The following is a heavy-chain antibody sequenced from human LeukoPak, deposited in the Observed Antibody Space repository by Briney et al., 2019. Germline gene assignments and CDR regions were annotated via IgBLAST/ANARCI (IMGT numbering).Heavy chain of an antibody. D-gene: IGHD5-18*01. CDR3: ARLAGGYSFGYPYYYMDV. V-gene: IGHV4-39*01. CDR1: GFTLSSYW. Sequence: GSLRLSCAVSGFTLSSYWMSWVRQAPGKGLEWIGSIYYSGSTYYNPSLKSRVTISVDTSKNQFSLKLSSVTAADTAVYYCARLAGGYSFGYPYYYMDVWGKGTTVTVSS. CDR2: IYYSGST. J-gene: IGHJ6*03.